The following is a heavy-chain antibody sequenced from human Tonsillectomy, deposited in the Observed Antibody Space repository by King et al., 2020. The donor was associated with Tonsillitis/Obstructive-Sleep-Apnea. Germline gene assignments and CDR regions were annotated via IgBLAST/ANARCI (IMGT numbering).Heavy chain of an antibody. CDR3: AKDHPSSGWPAFDY. D-gene: IGHD6-19*01. V-gene: IGHV3-23*04. CDR1: GFTSRSYA. Sequence: VQLVESGGGLVQPGESLRLSCVASGFTSRSYAMSWVRQAPGKGLEWVSSINNGGNPYYADSVKGRFTISRDISQNTLSLEMNSLRAEDTAVYYCAKDHPSSGWPAFDYWGQGGLVIVSS. J-gene: IGHJ4*02. CDR2: INNGGNP.